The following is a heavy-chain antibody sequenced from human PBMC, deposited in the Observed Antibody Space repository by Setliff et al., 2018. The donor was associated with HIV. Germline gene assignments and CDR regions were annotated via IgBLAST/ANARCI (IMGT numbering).Heavy chain of an antibody. CDR3: ARVSQGLWFGELSQDY. Sequence: GASVKVSCKASGYTFSSFAMSWVRQAPGQGLEWVAWISGYNGHTNYAQRFQGRVTVTTDTSTSTAYMELRSLRSDDTAVYYCARVSQGLWFGELSQDYWGQGTLVTVSS. J-gene: IGHJ4*02. CDR1: GYTFSSFA. V-gene: IGHV1-18*01. D-gene: IGHD3-10*01. CDR2: ISGYNGHT.